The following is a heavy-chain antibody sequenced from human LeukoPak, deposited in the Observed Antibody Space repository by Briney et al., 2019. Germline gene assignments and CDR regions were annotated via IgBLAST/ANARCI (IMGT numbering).Heavy chain of an antibody. CDR2: IHYSGTT. D-gene: IGHD1-26*01. CDR1: GGSMSSYY. CDR3: ARGSPASDY. V-gene: IGHV4-59*01. Sequence: PSETLSDSCTVSGGSMSSYYWSWIRQPPGKGLEWIGYIHYSGTTHYNPSLEGRVTISVDTSKNQFSLKLSSVTAADTAVYYYARGSPASDYWGKGTLVTVSS. J-gene: IGHJ4*02.